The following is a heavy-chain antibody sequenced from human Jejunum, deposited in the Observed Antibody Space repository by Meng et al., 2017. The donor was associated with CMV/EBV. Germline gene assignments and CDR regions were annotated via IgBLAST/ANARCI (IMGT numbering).Heavy chain of an antibody. D-gene: IGHD3-10*01. V-gene: IGHV4-59*01. J-gene: IGHJ4*02. CDR2: VSYSGTS. CDR1: DGSFMDYY. Sequence: SDGSFMDYYWSWIRQCPEKGLEWIGYVSYSGTSYYNPSLKSRVTVSLDMSKSQFSLTLTSVTAADTAVYFCARDRGGLGKYFDYWGQGSRVTVSS. CDR3: ARDRGGLGKYFDY.